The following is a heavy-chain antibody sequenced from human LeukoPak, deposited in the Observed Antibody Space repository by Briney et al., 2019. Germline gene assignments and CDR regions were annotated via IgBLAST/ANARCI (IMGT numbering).Heavy chain of an antibody. CDR3: ARRGSAGGRCFDA. J-gene: IGHJ4*02. D-gene: IGHD6-13*01. Sequence: PSETLSLTCAVLGGSFNNYYWSWIRQPPGKGLEWVGEINHRGSTTYNSSLKSRVIISVDTSRSQFSLNLNSVTAADTAVYYCARRGSAGGRCFDAWGQGMLVTVSS. V-gene: IGHV4-34*01. CDR1: GGSFNNYY. CDR2: INHRGST.